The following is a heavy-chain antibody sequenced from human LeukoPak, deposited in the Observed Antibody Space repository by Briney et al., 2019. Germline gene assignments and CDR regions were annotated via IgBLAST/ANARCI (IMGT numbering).Heavy chain of an antibody. CDR3: ARAYYYDSSGYPPGGY. J-gene: IGHJ4*02. Sequence: QTGGSLRLSCAASGFTFSSYAMHWVRQAPGKGLEWVAVISFDGSNKYYADSVKGRFTISRDNSKNTLYLQMNSLRAEDTAVYYCARAYYYDSSGYPPGGYWGQGTLVTVSS. CDR1: GFTFSSYA. V-gene: IGHV3-30-3*01. D-gene: IGHD3-22*01. CDR2: ISFDGSNK.